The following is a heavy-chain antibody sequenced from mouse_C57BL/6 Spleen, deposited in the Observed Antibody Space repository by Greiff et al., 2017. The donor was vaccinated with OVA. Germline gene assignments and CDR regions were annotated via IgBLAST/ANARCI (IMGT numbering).Heavy chain of an antibody. CDR2: INPNNGGT. CDR1: GYTFTDYY. Sequence: EVQLQQSGPELVKPGASVKISCKASGYTFTDYYMNWVKQSHGKSLEWIGDINPNNGGTSYNQKFKGKATLTVDKSSSTAYMELRSLTSEYSAVYYCARGGIFITTVGAMDYWGHGTSVTVSS. J-gene: IGHJ4*01. CDR3: ARGGIFITTVGAMDY. V-gene: IGHV1-26*01. D-gene: IGHD1-1*01.